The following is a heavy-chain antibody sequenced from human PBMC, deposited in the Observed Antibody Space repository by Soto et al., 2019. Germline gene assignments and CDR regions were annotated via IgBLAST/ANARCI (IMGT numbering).Heavy chain of an antibody. J-gene: IGHJ4*02. V-gene: IGHV4-59*01. CDR2: IYDSVTA. CDR1: GGSRSSYY. Sequence: SETLCLTCTGSGGSRSSYYWSWIRQPPGKGLEWIGTIYDSVTANYNTSLRSRVTISVDTSKNQFSLNLRSVTAADTAMYYCYGRGGNWGQGTLVTVS. CDR3: YGRGGN. D-gene: IGHD3-10*01.